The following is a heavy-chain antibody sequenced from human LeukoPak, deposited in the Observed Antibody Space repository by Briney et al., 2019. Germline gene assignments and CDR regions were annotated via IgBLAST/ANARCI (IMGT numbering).Heavy chain of an antibody. CDR1: GYSFTNSW. Sequence: GESVKISVKGSGYSFTNSWIAWVRQMPGKVLECMGVIYLGGSDTPYSPSFQGQVTVSADKSISTAYLQWRSLKASDTAMHYCARRAPDAFDIWGQGTMVTVSS. J-gene: IGHJ3*02. CDR3: ARRAPDAFDI. CDR2: IYLGGSDT. V-gene: IGHV5-51*01.